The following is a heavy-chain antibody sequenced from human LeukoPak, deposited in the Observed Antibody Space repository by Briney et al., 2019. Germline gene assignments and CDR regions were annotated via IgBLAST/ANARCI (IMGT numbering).Heavy chain of an antibody. J-gene: IGHJ4*02. V-gene: IGHV1-3*01. CDR1: GFTFTSSA. D-gene: IGHD2-2*01. Sequence: ASVKVSCKASGFTFTSSAVQWVRQAPGQRLEWMGWINAGNGNTKYSQKFQGRVTITRDTSASTAYMELSSLRSEDTAVYYCARTQAVGYCSSTSCPYFDYWGQGTLVTVSS. CDR2: INAGNGNT. CDR3: ARTQAVGYCSSTSCPYFDY.